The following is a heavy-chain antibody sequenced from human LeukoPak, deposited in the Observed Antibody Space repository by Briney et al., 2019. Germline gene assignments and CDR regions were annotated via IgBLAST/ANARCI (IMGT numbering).Heavy chain of an antibody. CDR2: INPNSGGT. D-gene: IGHD6-19*01. V-gene: IGHV1-2*02. CDR3: ARARRIAVAGTCVGY. J-gene: IGHJ4*02. Sequence: ASVKVSCKASGYTFTGYYMQWVRQAPGQGLEWMGWINPNSGGTNYAQKFQGRVTMTRDTSISTAYMELSRLRSDDTAVYYCARARRIAVAGTCVGYWGQGTLVTVSS. CDR1: GYTFTGYY.